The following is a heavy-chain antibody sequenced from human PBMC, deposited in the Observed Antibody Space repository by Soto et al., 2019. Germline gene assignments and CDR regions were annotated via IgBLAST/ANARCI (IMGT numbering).Heavy chain of an antibody. CDR1: GFTFSSYG. V-gene: IGHV3-33*01. Sequence: GGSLRLSCAASGFTFSSYGMHWVRQAPGKGLEWVAVIWYDGSNKYYADSVKGRFTISRDNSKNTLYLQMNSLRAEDTAVYYCARVPYIVATGGRGLYQWLAFDYWGQGTLVTVSS. J-gene: IGHJ4*02. D-gene: IGHD5-12*01. CDR2: IWYDGSNK. CDR3: ARVPYIVATGGRGLYQWLAFDY.